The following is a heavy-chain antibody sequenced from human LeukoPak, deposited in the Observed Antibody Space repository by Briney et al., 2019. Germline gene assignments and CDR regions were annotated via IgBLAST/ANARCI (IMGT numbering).Heavy chain of an antibody. CDR1: GYTFTGYY. J-gene: IGHJ4*02. D-gene: IGHD3-10*01. V-gene: IGHV1-2*02. CDR3: ARDSTFGELPH. Sequence: ASVKVSCKASGYTFTGYYMYWVRQAPGQGLEWMRWINPSSGDTNSAQKFEGRVSMTRDTSISTAYMELSRLTSDDTAVYYCARDSTFGELPHWGQGTLVTVSS. CDR2: INPSSGDT.